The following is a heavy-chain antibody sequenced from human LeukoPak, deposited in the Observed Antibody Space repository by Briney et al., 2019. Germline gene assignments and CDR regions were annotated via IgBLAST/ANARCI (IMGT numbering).Heavy chain of an antibody. CDR3: ALGYKSGYLFDY. V-gene: IGHV3-7*05. CDR1: GFTFSGSW. D-gene: IGHD5-18*01. CDR2: IKQDGSEK. J-gene: IGHJ4*02. Sequence: GGSLRLSCAASGFTFSGSWMSWVRQAPGIGLEWVANIKQDGSEKHYVDSVKGRFTVSRDNAKNSLYLQMNSLRAEDTAVYYRALGYKSGYLFDYWGQGTLVTVSS.